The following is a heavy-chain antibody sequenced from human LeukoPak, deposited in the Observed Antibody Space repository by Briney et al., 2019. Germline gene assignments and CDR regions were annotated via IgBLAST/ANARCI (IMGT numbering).Heavy chain of an antibody. CDR1: GGSISSYY. CDR3: ARRNSGYDSDHFDY. D-gene: IGHD5-12*01. J-gene: IGHJ4*02. Sequence: PSETLSLTCTVSGGSISSYYWSWIRQPPGKGLEWIGYIYYSGSTNYNPSLKSRVTISVDTSKNQFSLKLSSVTAADTAVYYCARRNSGYDSDHFDYWGQGTLVTVSS. V-gene: IGHV4-59*01. CDR2: IYYSGST.